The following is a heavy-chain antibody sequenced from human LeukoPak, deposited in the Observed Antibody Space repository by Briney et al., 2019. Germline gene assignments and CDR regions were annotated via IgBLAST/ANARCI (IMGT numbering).Heavy chain of an antibody. J-gene: IGHJ3*01. Sequence: GGSRRLSCAASGFSFSDNNMHWVRQAPGKGLEWVGFIWLDGSRQKNADSVKGRFTLSRDNSKSTLYLQMNSLRPEDTAVYYCVKDASWAFDFWGQGTTVTVSS. CDR1: GFSFSDNN. CDR2: IWLDGSRQ. CDR3: VKDASWAFDF. V-gene: IGHV3-30*02.